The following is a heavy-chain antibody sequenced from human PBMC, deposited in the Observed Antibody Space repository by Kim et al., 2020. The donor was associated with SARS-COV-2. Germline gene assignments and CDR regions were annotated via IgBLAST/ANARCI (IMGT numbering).Heavy chain of an antibody. Sequence: SVKVSCKASGGTFSNYAISWVRQAPGQGLEWMGGIIPIFGTANYAQKFQGRVTITADESTSTAYMELSSLRSEDTAVYYCARSDNWVIVGAIKYFDYWGQGTLVTVSS. CDR2: IIPIFGTA. CDR3: ARSDNWVIVGAIKYFDY. CDR1: GGTFSNYA. J-gene: IGHJ4*02. D-gene: IGHD1-26*01. V-gene: IGHV1-69*13.